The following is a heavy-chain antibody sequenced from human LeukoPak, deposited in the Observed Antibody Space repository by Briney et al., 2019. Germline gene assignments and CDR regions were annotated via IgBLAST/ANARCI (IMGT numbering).Heavy chain of an antibody. J-gene: IGHJ4*02. D-gene: IGHD3-22*01. Sequence: QTGGSLRLSCAASGFTFSSYAMSWVRQAPGKGLEWVSAISGSGGSTYYADSVKGRFTISRDNSKNTLYLQMNSLRAEDTAVYYCAKHSYDSSGYYSIDYWGQGTLVTVFS. CDR2: ISGSGGST. V-gene: IGHV3-23*01. CDR1: GFTFSSYA. CDR3: AKHSYDSSGYYSIDY.